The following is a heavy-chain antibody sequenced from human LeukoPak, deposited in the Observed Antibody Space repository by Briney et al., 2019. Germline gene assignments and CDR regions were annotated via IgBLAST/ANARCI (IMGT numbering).Heavy chain of an antibody. CDR3: ARLGYCSSTSCRIRNAFDI. V-gene: IGHV4-30-2*03. CDR2: IYQSGNT. J-gene: IGHJ3*02. D-gene: IGHD2-2*01. Sequence: PSETLSLTCTVSGGSISSGGYYWSWIRQPPGEGLEWIGYIYQSGNTHYNPSLKSRVTISVDTSKNQFSLKLSSVTAADTAVYYCARLGYCSSTSCRIRNAFDIWGQGTMVTVSS. CDR1: GGSISSGGYY.